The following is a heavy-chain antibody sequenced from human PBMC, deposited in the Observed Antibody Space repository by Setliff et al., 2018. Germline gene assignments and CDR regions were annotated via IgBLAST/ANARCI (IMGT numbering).Heavy chain of an antibody. J-gene: IGHJ5*02. CDR1: GYTSINYG. Sequence: GASVKVSCKASGYTSINYGISWVRQAPGQGLEWMGWISGSTDNTNYAQKFRGRVTLTKDTSTNTKYMELRSLRSDDTALYYCARAPLMVVVPPDAHRFDPWGQGTLVTVSS. CDR2: ISGSTDNT. D-gene: IGHD2-2*01. V-gene: IGHV1-18*01. CDR3: ARAPLMVVVPPDAHRFDP.